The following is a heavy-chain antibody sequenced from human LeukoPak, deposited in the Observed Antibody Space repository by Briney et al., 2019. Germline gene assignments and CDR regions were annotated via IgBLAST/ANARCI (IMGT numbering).Heavy chain of an antibody. Sequence: SVKVSCKASGGTFSSYAISWVRQAPGQGLEWMGGIIPIFGTANYAQKFQGRVTITTDESTSTAYMELSSLRSEDTAVYYCARDGVGVERDASDIWGQGTMVTVSS. CDR1: GGTFSSYA. J-gene: IGHJ3*02. CDR2: IIPIFGTA. CDR3: ARDGVGVERDASDI. V-gene: IGHV1-69*05. D-gene: IGHD1-1*01.